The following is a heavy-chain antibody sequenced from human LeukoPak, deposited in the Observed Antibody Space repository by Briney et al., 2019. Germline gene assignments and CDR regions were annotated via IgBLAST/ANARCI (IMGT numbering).Heavy chain of an antibody. CDR1: GGSISSYY. V-gene: IGHV4-4*07. CDR3: ARQTASAGTAGSDF. J-gene: IGHJ4*02. Sequence: SETLSLTCTVSGGSISSYYWSWIRQPAGKGLEWIGRIYSTGSTNYNPSLKSRVTMSVDTSKNQFSLRLRSVTAADTAVYYCARQTASAGTAGSDFWGQGALATVSS. CDR2: IYSTGST. D-gene: IGHD6-13*01.